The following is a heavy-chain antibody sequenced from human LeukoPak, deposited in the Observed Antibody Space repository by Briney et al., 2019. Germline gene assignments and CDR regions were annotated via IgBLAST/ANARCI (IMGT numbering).Heavy chain of an antibody. J-gene: IGHJ6*02. V-gene: IGHV3-9*01. CDR1: GFTFDDYA. CDR3: AKDLAARNYYYYGMDV. Sequence: PGRSLRLSCAASGFTFDDYAMHWVRQAPGKGLEWVSGISWNSGSIGYADSVKGRFTISRDNAKNSLYLQMNSLRAEDTALYYCAKDLAARNYYYYGMDVWGQGTTVTVSS. CDR2: ISWNSGSI. D-gene: IGHD6-6*01.